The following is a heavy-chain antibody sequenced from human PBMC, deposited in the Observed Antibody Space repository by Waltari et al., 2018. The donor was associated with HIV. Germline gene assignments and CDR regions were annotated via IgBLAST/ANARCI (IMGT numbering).Heavy chain of an antibody. Sequence: EVQLVESGGGFVQPGGSLRLSWAASGFTFSSFWICWVRQAPGKGLGWVANIKQDGSEKYYVDSVNGRFTISRDNAENSLYLQMNSLRAEDTAVYYCARGGFYGSGSKVNWGQGTLVTVSS. CDR2: IKQDGSEK. CDR3: ARGGFYGSGSKVN. J-gene: IGHJ4*02. V-gene: IGHV3-7*04. D-gene: IGHD3-10*01. CDR1: GFTFSSFW.